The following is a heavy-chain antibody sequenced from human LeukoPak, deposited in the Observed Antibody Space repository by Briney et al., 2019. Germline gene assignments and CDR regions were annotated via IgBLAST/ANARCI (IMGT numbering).Heavy chain of an antibody. J-gene: IGHJ4*02. CDR3: ARSPQGVAAAGNLGMAY. V-gene: IGHV3-21*01. CDR2: ISSSSYI. D-gene: IGHD6-13*01. CDR1: GFTFSSYS. Sequence: KTGGALRLSCAASGFTFSSYSMNWVRQAPGKGLEWVSSISSSSYIYYADSVKGRFTISRDNAKNSLYLQMNSLRGEDTAVYYCARSPQGVAAAGNLGMAYWGQGTLVTVSS.